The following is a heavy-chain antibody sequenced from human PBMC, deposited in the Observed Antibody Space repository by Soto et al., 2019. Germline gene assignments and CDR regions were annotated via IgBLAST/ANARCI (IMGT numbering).Heavy chain of an antibody. CDR1: GFTFSSYA. J-gene: IGHJ4*02. CDR2: ISGSGGST. CDR3: AKKGREITFGGVIAD. Sequence: EVQLLESGGGLVQPGGSLRLSCAASGFTFSSYAMSWVRQAPGKGLEWVSAISGSGGSTYYADSVKGRFTISRDNSKNTLYLQMNSVRAEDTAVYCCAKKGREITFGGVIADWGQGTLVTVSS. V-gene: IGHV3-23*01. D-gene: IGHD3-16*02.